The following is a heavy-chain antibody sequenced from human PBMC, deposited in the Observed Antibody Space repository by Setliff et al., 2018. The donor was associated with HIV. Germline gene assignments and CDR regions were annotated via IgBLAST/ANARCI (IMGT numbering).Heavy chain of an antibody. CDR1: GFTFSSYW. CDR2: IKQDGSEK. Sequence: GGSLRLSCAASGFTFSSYWMSLVRQAPGKGLEWVANIKQDGSEKYYVDSVKGLFTISRDNAKNSLYLQMNSLRAEDTAVYYCSTVAAGDAFDIWGQGTMVTVSS. J-gene: IGHJ3*02. CDR3: STVAAGDAFDI. V-gene: IGHV3-7*01. D-gene: IGHD6-19*01.